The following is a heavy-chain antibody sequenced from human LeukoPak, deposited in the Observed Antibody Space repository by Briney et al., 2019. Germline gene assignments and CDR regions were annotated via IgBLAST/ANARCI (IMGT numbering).Heavy chain of an antibody. Sequence: SETLSLTCTVSGGSISSYYWSWIRQPPGKGLEWIGYIYYSGSTNYNPSLKSRVTISVDTSKNQFSLKLSSVTAADTAVYYCAGSLDSGAFDIWGQGTMVTVSS. D-gene: IGHD6-25*01. J-gene: IGHJ3*02. CDR3: AGSLDSGAFDI. V-gene: IGHV4-59*01. CDR2: IYYSGST. CDR1: GGSISSYY.